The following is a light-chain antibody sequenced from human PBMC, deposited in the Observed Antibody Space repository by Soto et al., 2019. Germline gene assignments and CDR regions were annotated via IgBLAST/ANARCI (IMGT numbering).Light chain of an antibody. CDR1: QSLLHSGGKTY. Sequence: DIVMTQTPLSLSVTPGQPPAISCKSSQSLLHSGGKTYLYWYLQKPGQPPQLLIYEVSNRFSGVPDRFSGSGSGTDLTLEISRVETDDVGIYYCMQSTQLPPTFGQGTRLEIK. CDR2: EVS. CDR3: MQSTQLPPT. V-gene: IGKV2D-29*01. J-gene: IGKJ5*01.